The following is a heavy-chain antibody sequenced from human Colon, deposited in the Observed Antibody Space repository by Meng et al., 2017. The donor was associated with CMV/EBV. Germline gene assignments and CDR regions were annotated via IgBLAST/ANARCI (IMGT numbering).Heavy chain of an antibody. CDR3: ARESLNYYGSGGYSDWFDP. J-gene: IGHJ5*02. CDR1: GGSISGYY. D-gene: IGHD3-10*01. V-gene: IGHV4-59*01. CDR2: ISHSGST. Sequence: GSLRLSCTVFGGSISGYYWSWIRQPPGKGLEYLGYISHSGSTNYNPSLESRVTISVDTSKNQFSLRLTSVTAADTAVYYCARESLNYYGSGGYSDWFDPWGQGTLVTVSS.